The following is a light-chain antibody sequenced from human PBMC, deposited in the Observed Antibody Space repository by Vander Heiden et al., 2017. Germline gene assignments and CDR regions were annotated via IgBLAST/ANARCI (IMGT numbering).Light chain of an antibody. CDR1: SSNIGSRT. CDR3: SAWDNSLNAWV. CDR2: SNN. Sequence: QSVLTQPPSASGTPGQRVTIACSGSSSNIGSRTVNWYQHLPGTAPHPRIYSNNQRPSGVPDRISASKSGTSASLAVSGLQSEDEADYYCSAWDNSLNAWVFGGGTKLTVL. V-gene: IGLV1-44*01. J-gene: IGLJ3*02.